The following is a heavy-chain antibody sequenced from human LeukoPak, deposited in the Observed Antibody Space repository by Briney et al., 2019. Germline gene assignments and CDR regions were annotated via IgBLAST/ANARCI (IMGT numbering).Heavy chain of an antibody. J-gene: IGHJ6*02. CDR3: ARDLGYGDYVGYGMDV. CDR2: INAGNGNT. D-gene: IGHD4-17*01. Sequence: GASVKVSCTASGYTFTIYAMHWVRQATGQRLEWMGWINAGNGNTKYSQKFQGRVTITRDTSASTAYMELSSLRSEDTAVYYCARDLGYGDYVGYGMDVWGQGTTVTVSS. CDR1: GYTFTIYA. V-gene: IGHV1-3*01.